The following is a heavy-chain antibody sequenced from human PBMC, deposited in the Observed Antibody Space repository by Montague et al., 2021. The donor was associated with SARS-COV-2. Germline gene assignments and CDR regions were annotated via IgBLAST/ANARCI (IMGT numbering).Heavy chain of an antibody. J-gene: IGHJ4*02. D-gene: IGHD1-26*01. CDR1: GFTFSSYW. CDR3: VGDLAGRYGY. Sequence: SLRLSCAASGFTFSSYWMHWVRQAPGKGPVWVSRIDTDGTTTNYADSVRGRFSISRDNAKNTLYLQMHSLRDDDTAVYYCVGDLAGRYGYWGQGALVTVSS. CDR2: IDTDGTTT. V-gene: IGHV3-74*01.